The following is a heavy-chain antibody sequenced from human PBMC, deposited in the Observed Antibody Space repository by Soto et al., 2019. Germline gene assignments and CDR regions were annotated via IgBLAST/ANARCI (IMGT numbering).Heavy chain of an antibody. CDR2: IKEDGSEK. CDR3: VWGKFVPDQ. Sequence: EVQLMQSGGGLVQPGGSLGLSCASSGFTFSIYWMSWVRQAPGKGLEWVANIKEDGSEKNYVDSVMGRFTISRDNAKNSVYLQMNNLRPGDTAVYFCVWGKFVPDQWGQGALVTVSS. V-gene: IGHV3-7*04. J-gene: IGHJ4*02. CDR1: GFTFSIYW. D-gene: IGHD3-16*01.